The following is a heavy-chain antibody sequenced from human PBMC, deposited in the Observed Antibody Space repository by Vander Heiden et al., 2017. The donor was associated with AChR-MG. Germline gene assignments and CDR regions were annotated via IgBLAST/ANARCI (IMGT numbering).Heavy chain of an antibody. V-gene: IGHV3-74*01. CDR1: GFTFSSYW. CDR3: ARAYDCWSGYYPFDY. Sequence: EVPLVESGGGLVQPGGSLRLSCAASGFTFSSYWMHWVRQAPGKGLVWVSRINSDGSSTSYADSVKGRFTISRDNAKNTLYLQMNSLRAEDTAVYYCARAYDCWSGYYPFDYWGQGTLVTVSS. J-gene: IGHJ4*02. D-gene: IGHD3-3*01. CDR2: INSDGSST.